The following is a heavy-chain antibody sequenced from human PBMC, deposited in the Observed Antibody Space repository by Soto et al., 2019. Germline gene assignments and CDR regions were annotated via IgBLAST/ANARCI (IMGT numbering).Heavy chain of an antibody. CDR2: IWYDGSNK. D-gene: IGHD6-13*01. CDR1: GFTISSYG. J-gene: IGHJ2*01. V-gene: IGHV3-33*01. CDR3: AREAAAAGLYFDL. Sequence: QVQLVESGGGVVQPGRSLRLSCAASGFTISSYGMHWVRQAPGKGLEWVAVIWYDGSNKYYADSVKGRFTISRDNSKNTLYLQMNSLRAEDTAVYYCAREAAAAGLYFDLWGRGTLVTVSS.